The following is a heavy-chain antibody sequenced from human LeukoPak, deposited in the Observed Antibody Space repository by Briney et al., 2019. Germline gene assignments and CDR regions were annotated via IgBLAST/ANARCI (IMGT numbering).Heavy chain of an antibody. Sequence: GGSLRLSCAASGFTFSNHAMTWVRQAPGKGLEWVSGMSGSGGSTYFADSVRGRFIISRDISKNTLYLQMNSLRAEDPAVYYCASRAVGGTGPFDHWGQGTLVTVSS. D-gene: IGHD1-26*01. CDR1: GFTFSNHA. J-gene: IGHJ4*02. V-gene: IGHV3-23*01. CDR3: ASRAVGGTGPFDH. CDR2: MSGSGGST.